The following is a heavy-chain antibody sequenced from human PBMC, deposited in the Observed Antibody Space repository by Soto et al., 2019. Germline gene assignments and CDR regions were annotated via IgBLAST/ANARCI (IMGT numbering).Heavy chain of an antibody. D-gene: IGHD2-2*01. Sequence: QVQLQESGPGLVKPSQTLSLTCTVSGGSISSGGYYWSWIRQHPGKGLEWIGYIYYSGSTYYNPSLKSRVTISVDTSKNQFSLKLSSVTAADTAVYYCARRVVPAAINTNWFDPWGQGTLVTVSS. CDR2: IYYSGST. CDR1: GGSISSGGYY. J-gene: IGHJ5*02. CDR3: ARRVVPAAINTNWFDP. V-gene: IGHV4-31*03.